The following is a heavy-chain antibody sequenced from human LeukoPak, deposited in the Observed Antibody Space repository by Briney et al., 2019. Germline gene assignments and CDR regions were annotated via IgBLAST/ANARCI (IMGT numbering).Heavy chain of an antibody. CDR3: AADQPYDSSGYYSPLGY. V-gene: IGHV1-58*02. CDR2: IVVGSGNT. CDR1: GFTFTSSA. D-gene: IGHD3-22*01. J-gene: IGHJ4*02. Sequence: SVKVSCKASGFTFTSSAMQWVRQARGQRLECIGWIVVGSGNTNYAQKFQERVTITRDMSTSTAYMELSSLRSEDTAVYYCAADQPYDSSGYYSPLGYWGQGTLVTVSS.